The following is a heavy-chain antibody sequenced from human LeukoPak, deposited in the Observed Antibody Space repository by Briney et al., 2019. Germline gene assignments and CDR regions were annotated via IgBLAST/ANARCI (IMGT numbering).Heavy chain of an antibody. D-gene: IGHD2-2*01. CDR2: TGSTGVST. CDR3: AKDPGVVPAHYFDY. V-gene: IGHV3-23*01. CDR1: GFTFSSYA. J-gene: IGHJ4*02. Sequence: GGSLRLSCAASGFTFSSYAMNWVRQAPGKGLELVSATGSTGVSTFYADSVKGRFTVSRDNSKNTLSLQMNSLRAEDTAVYYCAKDPGVVPAHYFDYWGQGILVTVSS.